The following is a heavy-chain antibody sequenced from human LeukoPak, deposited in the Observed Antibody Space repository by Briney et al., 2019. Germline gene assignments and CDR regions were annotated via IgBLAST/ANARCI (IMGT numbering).Heavy chain of an antibody. CDR2: ISTGSDYI. Sequence: GGSLRLSCAASGFTFSSYSMNWVRQAPGKGLEWVSSISTGSDYISYADSVKGRLTISRDNAKNSLYLQMNSLRAEDTAVYYCARDSATYAFDIWGQGTMVTVSS. CDR1: GFTFSSYS. V-gene: IGHV3-21*01. J-gene: IGHJ3*02. D-gene: IGHD3-10*01. CDR3: ARDSATYAFDI.